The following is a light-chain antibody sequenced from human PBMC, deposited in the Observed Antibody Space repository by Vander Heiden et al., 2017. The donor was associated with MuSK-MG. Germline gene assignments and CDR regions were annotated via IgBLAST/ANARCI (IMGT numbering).Light chain of an antibody. CDR3: QQYGSLPWT. CDR1: QSISSSF. Sequence: TECRGTQSLSTGERATLSCRASQSISSSFLAWYQQKPGQPPRLLIYGASSRVTGIPDRFSGRGSGTDFTLAIRSLDPEDFAVYYCQQYGSLPWTFGQGTKVEVK. J-gene: IGKJ1*01. CDR2: GAS. V-gene: IGKV3-20*01.